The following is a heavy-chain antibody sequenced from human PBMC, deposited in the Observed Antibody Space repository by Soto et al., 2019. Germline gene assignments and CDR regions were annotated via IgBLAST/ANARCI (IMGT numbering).Heavy chain of an antibody. J-gene: IGHJ6*02. CDR2: IKQDGSEK. Sequence: GGSLRLSCAASGFTFSSYWMSWVRQAPGKGLEWVANIKQDGSEKYYVDSVKGRFTISRDNAKNSLDLQMNSLRAEDTAVYYCARGTKMATIPYYYYYYGMDVWGQGTTVTVSS. CDR3: ARGTKMATIPYYYYYYGMDV. CDR1: GFTFSSYW. V-gene: IGHV3-7*05. D-gene: IGHD5-12*01.